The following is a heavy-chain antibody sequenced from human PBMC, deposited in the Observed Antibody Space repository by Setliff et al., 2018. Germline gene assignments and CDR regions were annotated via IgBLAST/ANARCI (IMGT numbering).Heavy chain of an antibody. J-gene: IGHJ4*02. V-gene: IGHV3-48*01. Sequence: GGSLRLSCAASGFTFSSYSMNWVRQAPGRGLEWVSYISSSSSTIYYADSVKGRFTISRDNSKNTLYLQMNSLRPDDTAVYYCAKLAAAGSISYWGQGTLVTVSS. CDR2: ISSSSSTI. CDR1: GFTFSSYS. CDR3: AKLAAAGSISY. D-gene: IGHD6-13*01.